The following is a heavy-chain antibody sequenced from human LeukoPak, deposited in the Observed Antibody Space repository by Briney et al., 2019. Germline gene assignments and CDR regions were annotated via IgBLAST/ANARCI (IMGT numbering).Heavy chain of an antibody. V-gene: IGHV3-7*01. D-gene: IGHD2-2*01. J-gene: IGHJ6*02. Sequence: GGSLRLSCAASGFRFNTFWMSWVRQAPGKGLEWVANIKQDGNEEYYADSVKGRFTISRDNGKNSLDLQMNSLRADDTAFYYCGELGNTKNGGLWGQGTTVTISS. CDR3: GELGNTKNGGL. CDR1: GFRFNTFW. CDR2: IKQDGNEE.